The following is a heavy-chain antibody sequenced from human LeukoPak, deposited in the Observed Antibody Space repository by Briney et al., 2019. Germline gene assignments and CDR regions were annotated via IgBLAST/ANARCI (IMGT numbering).Heavy chain of an antibody. V-gene: IGHV3-13*01. J-gene: IGHJ6*03. CDR3: GKRPPRGKYYHQDG. CDR2: IGTASDT. D-gene: IGHD1-1*01. Sequence: PGGSLRLSCAASGFTFSSFDMHWVRQPTGQGLEWVSTIGTASDTYYPGSVEGRFTLSRDNAKNSLYLQMNSLTAGDTAWYHWGKRPPRGKYYHQDGWGKGTTVTVSS. CDR1: GFTFSSFD.